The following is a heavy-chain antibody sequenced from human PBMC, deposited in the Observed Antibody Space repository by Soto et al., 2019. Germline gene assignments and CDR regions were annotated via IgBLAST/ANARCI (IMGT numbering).Heavy chain of an antibody. D-gene: IGHD4-17*01. CDR3: AKDPLYGDYYYYYMDV. CDR2: ISGSGGST. J-gene: IGHJ6*03. CDR1: GFTFSSYA. V-gene: IGHV3-23*01. Sequence: GGSLRLSCAASGFTFSSYAMSWVRQAPGKGLEWVSAISGSGGSTYYADSVKGRFTISRDNSKNTLYLQMNSLRAEDTAVYYCAKDPLYGDYYYYYMDVWGKGTTVTVSS.